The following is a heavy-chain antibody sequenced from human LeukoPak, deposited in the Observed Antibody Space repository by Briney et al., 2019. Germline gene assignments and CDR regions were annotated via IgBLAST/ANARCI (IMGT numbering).Heavy chain of an antibody. J-gene: IGHJ4*02. D-gene: IGHD6-13*01. CDR2: ISAYNGNT. CDR1: GYTFTSYG. CDR3: GRGLLEADAPIGY. Sequence: GASVKVSCKASGYTFTSYGISWVRQAPGQGLEWMGWISAYNGNTNYAQKLQGRVTMTRDTSITTAYMELSSLRSEDTAVYFCGRGLLEADAPIGYWGQGTLVTVSS. V-gene: IGHV1-18*01.